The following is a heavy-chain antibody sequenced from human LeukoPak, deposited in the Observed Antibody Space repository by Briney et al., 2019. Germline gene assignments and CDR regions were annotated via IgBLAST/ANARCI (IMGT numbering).Heavy chain of an antibody. CDR1: GASIFGSY. CDR3: ARHSFARPFDS. CDR2: IYYTGDS. V-gene: IGHV4-59*08. J-gene: IGHJ4*02. D-gene: IGHD6-6*01. Sequence: PSETLSLTCTVSGASIFGSYWSWIRQPPGKGLEWIGYIYYTGDSNYNPSLKSRATISLDTSRSQFSLMLSSVTAADTAIYYCARHSFARPFDSWGQGTLVTVFS.